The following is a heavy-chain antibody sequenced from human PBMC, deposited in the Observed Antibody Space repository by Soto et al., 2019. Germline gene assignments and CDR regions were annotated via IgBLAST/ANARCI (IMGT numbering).Heavy chain of an antibody. CDR2: ISSSSSYT. Sequence: GGSLRLSCAASGFTFSDYYMSWIRQAPGKGLEWVSYISSSSSYTNYADSVKGRFTISRDNAKNSLYLQMNSLRAEDTAVYYCARVGVNWELLSPFDYWGQGTLVTVSS. V-gene: IGHV3-11*06. CDR1: GFTFSDYY. CDR3: ARVGVNWELLSPFDY. J-gene: IGHJ4*02. D-gene: IGHD1-26*01.